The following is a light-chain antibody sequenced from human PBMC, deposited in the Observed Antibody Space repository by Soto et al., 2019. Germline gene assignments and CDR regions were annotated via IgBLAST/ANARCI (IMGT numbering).Light chain of an antibody. CDR1: QSVSSNF. CDR2: GAS. V-gene: IGKV3-20*01. Sequence: VLAKSPGTLSLSPGERATLACRASQSVSSNFLAWYQHKVGQAPRLLMYGASIRAAGAPDRFTGGGSGTEFTLTISRVEPEDFAVYYCQHFGGSPPKYTFGQGTKLEI. J-gene: IGKJ2*01. CDR3: QHFGGSPPKYT.